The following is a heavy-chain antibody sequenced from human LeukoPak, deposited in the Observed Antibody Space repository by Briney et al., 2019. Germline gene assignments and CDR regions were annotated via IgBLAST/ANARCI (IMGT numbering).Heavy chain of an antibody. D-gene: IGHD5-12*01. Sequence: GGSLRLSCTASGFTFRDYSMNWVRPAPGKGLEWISYIGISSGNTKYADSVKGRFTISGDSARNSLYLQMNNLRVEDTAVYYCARDFRYAFDNWGQGTLVTVSS. V-gene: IGHV3-48*04. J-gene: IGHJ4*02. CDR3: ARDFRYAFDN. CDR2: IGISSGNT. CDR1: GFTFRDYS.